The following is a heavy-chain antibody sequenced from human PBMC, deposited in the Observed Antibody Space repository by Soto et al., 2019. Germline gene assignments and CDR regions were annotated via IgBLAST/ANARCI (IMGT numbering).Heavy chain of an antibody. J-gene: IGHJ6*02. Sequence: TSETLSLTCTVAGDSMSSSYWSWIRQPAGKGLEWVGRPYPSGSTNYNPSLRSRVTMSVDTSKNPFSLRLSSVTAADTAVYYCARETDHGDRYNFYYAMDVWGQGTTVTVSS. CDR3: ARETDHGDRYNFYYAMDV. D-gene: IGHD4-17*01. CDR1: GDSMSSSY. CDR2: PYPSGST. V-gene: IGHV4-4*07.